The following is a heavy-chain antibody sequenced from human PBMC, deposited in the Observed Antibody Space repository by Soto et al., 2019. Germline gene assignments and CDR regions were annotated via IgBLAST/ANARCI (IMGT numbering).Heavy chain of an antibody. Sequence: QLQLQESGPGLVKPSETLSLTCTVSRGSISSGTNYWAWIRQPPGKGLEWIANIYYSGSTFYNPPLKSRVTIPLDTSKNQFSLKLRSVTAADTAVYYCARHEAGWYFDSWGQGTLVTVSS. D-gene: IGHD6-25*01. V-gene: IGHV4-39*01. J-gene: IGHJ4*02. CDR2: IYYSGST. CDR3: ARHEAGWYFDS. CDR1: RGSISSGTNY.